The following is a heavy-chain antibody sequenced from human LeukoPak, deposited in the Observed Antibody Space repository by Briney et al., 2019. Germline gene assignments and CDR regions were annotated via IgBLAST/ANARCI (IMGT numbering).Heavy chain of an antibody. CDR1: GYTFTHYG. CDR2: ISDYNRNT. CDR3: ARDQAVTNTPVRFCLD. D-gene: IGHD4-11*01. V-gene: IGHV1-18*01. Sequence: ASVTVSCLASGYTFTHYGISWVRQAPGQGREWMGWISDYNRNTNFAQKLPDRVTRTTDTSTSTAYMDLRSLRSDDTAVYYCARDQAVTNTPVRFCLDGGQGPPVTVP. J-gene: IGHJ4*02.